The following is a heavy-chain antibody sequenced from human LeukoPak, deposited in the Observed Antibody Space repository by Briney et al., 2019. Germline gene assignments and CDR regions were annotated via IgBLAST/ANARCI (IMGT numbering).Heavy chain of an antibody. CDR2: INHSGST. CDR1: GGSFNGYS. D-gene: IGHD5-18*01. V-gene: IGHV4-34*01. Sequence: SETLSLTCAVNGGSFNGYSWNWIRQPPGKGLEWIGEINHSGSTYYNPSLKSRVTISVDTSKNQFSLKLSSVTAADTAVYYCARHFRAAVGGYSYGSYYFDYWGQGTLVPVSS. CDR3: ARHFRAAVGGYSYGSYYFDY. J-gene: IGHJ4*02.